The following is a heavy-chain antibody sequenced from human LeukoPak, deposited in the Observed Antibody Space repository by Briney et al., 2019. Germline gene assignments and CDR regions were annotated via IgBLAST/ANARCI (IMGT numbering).Heavy chain of an antibody. CDR2: ISSSSSYI. J-gene: IGHJ4*02. Sequence: KPGGSLRLSCAASGFTFSSYSMNSVRQAPGKGLEWVSSISSSSSYIYYADSVKGRFTIFRDNAKNSLYLQMNSLRAEDTAVYYCARDLGGTFGGVIVPFDYWGQGTLVTVSS. CDR3: ARDLGGTFGGVIVPFDY. D-gene: IGHD3-16*02. CDR1: GFTFSSYS. V-gene: IGHV3-21*01.